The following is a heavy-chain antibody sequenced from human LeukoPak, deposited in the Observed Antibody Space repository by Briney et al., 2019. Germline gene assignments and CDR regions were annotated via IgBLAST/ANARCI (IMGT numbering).Heavy chain of an antibody. CDR1: GFTFSSYG. CDR3: AKLAGTTAQPVDY. J-gene: IGHJ4*02. D-gene: IGHD1-14*01. V-gene: IGHV3-30*02. Sequence: GGSLRPSCAASGFTFSSYGMNWVRQAPGKGLEWVAVIWYDGSNKYYADSVKGRFTISRDNSKNTLYLQMNSLRAEDTAVYYCAKLAGTTAQPVDYWGQGTLVTVSS. CDR2: IWYDGSNK.